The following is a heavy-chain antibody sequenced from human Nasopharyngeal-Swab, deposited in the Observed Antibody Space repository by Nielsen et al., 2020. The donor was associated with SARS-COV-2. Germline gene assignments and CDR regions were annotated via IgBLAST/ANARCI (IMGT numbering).Heavy chain of an antibody. D-gene: IGHD6-19*01. J-gene: IGHJ6*04. CDR2: IKSRAAGGTT. CDR3: TTYSSGWL. V-gene: IGHV3-15*01. Sequence: GGSLRLSCATSGFTFSKAWMSWVRQAPGKGPEWVGRIKSRAAGGTTDYAAPVRGRFTVSRDDSESTLYLQRSSLKTEDTAVYYCTTYSSGWLWGKGTTVTVSS. CDR1: GFTFSKAW.